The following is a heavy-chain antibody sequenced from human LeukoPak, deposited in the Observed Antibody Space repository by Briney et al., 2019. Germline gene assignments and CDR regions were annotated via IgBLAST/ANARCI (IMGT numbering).Heavy chain of an antibody. CDR2: IYWNDDK. D-gene: IGHD3-22*01. J-gene: IGHJ4*02. CDR3: AHRTRIIRDSSGYSDY. CDR1: GFSLSTSGVG. V-gene: IGHV2-5*01. Sequence: SGPTLVNPTQTLTLTRTFSGFSLSTSGVGVGWTRQPPGKALEWLALIYWNDDKRYSPSLKSRLTITKDTSKNQVVLTMTNMDPVDTATYYCAHRTRIIRDSSGYSDYWGQGTLVTVSS.